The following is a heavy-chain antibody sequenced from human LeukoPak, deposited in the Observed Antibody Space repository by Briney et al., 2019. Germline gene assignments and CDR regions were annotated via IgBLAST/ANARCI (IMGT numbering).Heavy chain of an antibody. J-gene: IGHJ4*02. Sequence: SETLSLTCTVSGGSISTYYWNWIWQPPGKGLEWIGYIYYNGATDYNPSLKSRVTISVDTSKNEFSLKLGSVTAADTALYYCARRTVTNGWFRIDYWGQGSLVIVSS. CDR2: IYYNGAT. CDR3: ARRTVTNGWFRIDY. CDR1: GGSISTYY. V-gene: IGHV4-59*08. D-gene: IGHD6-19*01.